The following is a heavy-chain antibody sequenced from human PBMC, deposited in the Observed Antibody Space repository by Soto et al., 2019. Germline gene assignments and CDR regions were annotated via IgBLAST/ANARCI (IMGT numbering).Heavy chain of an antibody. J-gene: IGHJ4*02. V-gene: IGHV3-11*01. Sequence: QVQLVESGGGLVKPGGSLRLSCAASGFTFSDYYMSWIRQAPGKGLEWVSYISTSGSTINYADSVKGRFTISRDNAKNALYLPMYILRAEDPAVYYCARVSPPPDYWGQGNRVTVSS. CDR2: ISTSGSTI. CDR3: ARVSPPPDY. CDR1: GFTFSDYY.